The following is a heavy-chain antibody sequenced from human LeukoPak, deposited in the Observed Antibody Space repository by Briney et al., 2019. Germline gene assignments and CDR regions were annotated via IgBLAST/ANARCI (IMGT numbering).Heavy chain of an antibody. CDR3: AREDHSSGYYP. V-gene: IGHV4-59*01. J-gene: IGHJ5*02. CDR2: IYYSGST. D-gene: IGHD3-22*01. CDR1: GGSINRFY. Sequence: KASVTLTLTCTVWGGSINRFYWSGIRQPPGKGLEWIGYIYYSGSTNYNPSLKSRVTISVHTSKNQFSLKLSSVTAADTAVYYCAREDHSSGYYPWGQGTLVTVSS.